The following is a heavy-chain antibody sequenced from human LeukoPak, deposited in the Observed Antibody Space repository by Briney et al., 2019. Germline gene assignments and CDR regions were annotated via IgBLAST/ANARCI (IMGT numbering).Heavy chain of an antibody. V-gene: IGHV4-39*01. D-gene: IGHD3-22*01. CDR2: IYYSGST. Sequence: PSETLSLTCTVPGGSISSSSYYWGWIRQPPGKGLEWIGSIYYSGSTYYNPSLKSRVTISVDTSKNQFSLKLSSVTAADTAVYYCARGAYYYDSRRNFQHWGQGTLVTVSS. CDR1: GGSISSSSYY. J-gene: IGHJ1*01. CDR3: ARGAYYYDSRRNFQH.